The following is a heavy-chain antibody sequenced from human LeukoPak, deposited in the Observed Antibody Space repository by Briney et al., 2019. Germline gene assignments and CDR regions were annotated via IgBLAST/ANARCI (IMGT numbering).Heavy chain of an antibody. J-gene: IGHJ5*02. CDR3: ARGLDYYGSGSYLNNWFDP. V-gene: IGHV4-30-4*01. D-gene: IGHD3-10*01. CDR1: GGSISSGDYY. CDR2: IYYSGGT. Sequence: PSETLSLTCTVSGGSISSGDYYWSWIRQPPGKGLEWIGYIYYSGGTYYNPSLRSRVTLSLDRSNNQFSLTLNSVTAADTAVYYCARGLDYYGSGSYLNNWFDPWGQGTLVTVSS.